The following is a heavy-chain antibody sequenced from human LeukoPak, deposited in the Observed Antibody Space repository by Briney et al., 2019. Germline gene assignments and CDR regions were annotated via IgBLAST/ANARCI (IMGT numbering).Heavy chain of an antibody. CDR2: IYSSGST. V-gene: IGHV4-38-2*02. CDR3: ARSDGYGLVGI. D-gene: IGHD3-10*01. J-gene: IGHJ3*02. CDR1: GYSISSGYY. Sequence: SETLSLTCTVSGYSISSGYYWGWIRQPPGKGLEWIGSIYSSGSTYYNPSLKSRVIIIIDTPKNHFSLTLSSVTAADTAVYYCARSDGYGLVGIWGQGTMVTVSS.